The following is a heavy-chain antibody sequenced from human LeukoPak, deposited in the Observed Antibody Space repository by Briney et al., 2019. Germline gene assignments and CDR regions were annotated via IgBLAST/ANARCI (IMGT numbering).Heavy chain of an antibody. V-gene: IGHV5-51*01. J-gene: IGHJ6*02. CDR1: GYRFTSYW. CDR2: IYPGDSDT. D-gene: IGHD2-15*01. Sequence: GESLKISCKGSGYRFTSYWVGWVRQMPGKGLEWMGIIYPGDSDTRYSPSFQGQVTISADKSINTAYLQWSSLKASDTAMYYCARPLYSRTAYYYYGIDIWGQGTTVTVSS. CDR3: ARPLYSRTAYYYYGIDI.